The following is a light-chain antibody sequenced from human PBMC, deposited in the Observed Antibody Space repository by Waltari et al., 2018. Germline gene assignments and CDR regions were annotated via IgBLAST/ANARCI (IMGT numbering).Light chain of an antibody. CDR3: QHLHGYPIT. CDR1: HNIGTY. J-gene: IGKJ4*01. Sequence: DIQMTQSPSSLSASVGDRVTIPCRARHNIGTYLNLYQQKPGKAPNLLISAESRLHSGVPSRFSGSGSGTDFTLTINRLQAEDFATYYCQHLHGYPITFGGGTK. V-gene: IGKV1-39*01. CDR2: AES.